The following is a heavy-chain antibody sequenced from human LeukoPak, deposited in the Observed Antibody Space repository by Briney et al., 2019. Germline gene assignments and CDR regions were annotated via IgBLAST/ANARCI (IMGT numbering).Heavy chain of an antibody. CDR2: IHYSGAT. CDR1: GGSISSYY. D-gene: IGHD1-1*01. Sequence: SETLSLTCTVSGGSISSYYWSWIRQPPGKGLEWIGYIHYSGATNYNPSLKSRVTISVDTSKNQFSLKLSSVTAADTAVYFCARVSWSPGTSYYYMDVWGKGTTVTVSS. CDR3: ARVSWSPGTSYYYMDV. J-gene: IGHJ6*03. V-gene: IGHV4-59*01.